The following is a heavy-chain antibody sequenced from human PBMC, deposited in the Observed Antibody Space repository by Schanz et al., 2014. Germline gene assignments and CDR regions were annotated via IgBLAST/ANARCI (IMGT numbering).Heavy chain of an antibody. CDR3: ARDLTVDTGYVVHYIYYGIDV. CDR1: GYTFTSYS. V-gene: IGHV1-3*01. CDR2: INVGNGNM. D-gene: IGHD5-12*01. Sequence: QVQLVQSGAEVKKPGASVKVSCKASGYTFTSYSIHWVRQAPGQGLEWMGWINVGNGNMKYSQKFQGRVTITRDTSASTAYMELTSLRSEDTAVYFCARDLTVDTGYVVHYIYYGIDVWGQGTTVTVSS. J-gene: IGHJ6*02.